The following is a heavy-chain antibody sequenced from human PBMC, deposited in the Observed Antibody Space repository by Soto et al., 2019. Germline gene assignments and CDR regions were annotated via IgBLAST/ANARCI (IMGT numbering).Heavy chain of an antibody. CDR2: ISSSSSTT. V-gene: IGHV3-23*01. D-gene: IGHD3-10*01. J-gene: IGHJ4*02. Sequence: PGGSLRLSCAASGFTFSSYAMSWVRQAPGKGLEWVSDISSSSSTTYYADSVKGRFTISRDNAKNTLYLQMNSLRAEDTAVYYCARDSRVPTDYWGQGTLVTVSS. CDR3: ARDSRVPTDY. CDR1: GFTFSSYA.